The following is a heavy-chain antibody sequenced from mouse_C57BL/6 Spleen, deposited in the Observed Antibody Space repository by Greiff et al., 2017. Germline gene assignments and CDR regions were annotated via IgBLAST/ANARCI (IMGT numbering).Heavy chain of an antibody. CDR1: GYTFTSYW. CDR2: INPSSGFT. Sequence: VQLQQSGAELAKPGASVKLSCKASGYTFTSYWLHWVKQRPGQGLEWIGYINPSSGFTKYNQKFKDKATFTADKSSSTAYMQLSSLTYEDSAGYYWARYGSRTPRYFDVGGTGTTVTGAS. CDR3: ARYGSRTPRYFDV. J-gene: IGHJ1*03. V-gene: IGHV1-7*01. D-gene: IGHD1-1*01.